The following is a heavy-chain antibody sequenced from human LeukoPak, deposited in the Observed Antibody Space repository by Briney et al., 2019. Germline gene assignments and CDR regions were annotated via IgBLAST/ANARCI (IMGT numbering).Heavy chain of an antibody. J-gene: IGHJ6*03. D-gene: IGHD2-2*01. Sequence: SETLSLTCTVSGGSISPYYWSWVRQPPGKGLEWIGYVFYSGSADYNPSLKSRVIISVDTSKNQFSLKLSSVTAADTAVYYCASTMAVPAAMGYYYYYYYMDVWGKGTTVTVSS. CDR1: GGSISPYY. CDR2: VFYSGSA. CDR3: ASTMAVPAAMGYYYYYYYMDV. V-gene: IGHV4-59*08.